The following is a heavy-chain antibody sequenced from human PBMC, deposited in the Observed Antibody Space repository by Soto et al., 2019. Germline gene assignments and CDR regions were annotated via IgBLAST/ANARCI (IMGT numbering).Heavy chain of an antibody. J-gene: IGHJ4*02. Sequence: PGGSLRLSCAASGFTFSDYGMHWVRQAPGKGLEWVAVISHDGNNKYYGDSVKGRFTISRDNSKNTVYLQMNSLRAEDTAVYYCAKRGYVWGNYSHDLYYFDYWGQGALVTVSS. V-gene: IGHV3-30*18. CDR3: AKRGYVWGNYSHDLYYFDY. D-gene: IGHD3-16*01. CDR1: GFTFSDYG. CDR2: ISHDGNNK.